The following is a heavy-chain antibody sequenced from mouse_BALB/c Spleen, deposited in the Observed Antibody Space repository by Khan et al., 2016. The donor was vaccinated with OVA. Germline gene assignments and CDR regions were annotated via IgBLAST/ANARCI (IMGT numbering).Heavy chain of an antibody. J-gene: IGHJ4*01. CDR2: IWSDGST. Sequence: HLTQSGPGLVAPSQSLSITCTISGFSLTNYGVHWVRQPPGKGLEWLVVIWSDGSTTYISALKSRLTISKDNSESQVFLKMNSLQTDDTAMYFCSRQPSYHYTIMDSSGQGPSFTVSS. CDR1: GFSLTNYG. V-gene: IGHV2-6-1*01. D-gene: IGHD2-4*01. CDR3: SRQPSYHYTIMDS.